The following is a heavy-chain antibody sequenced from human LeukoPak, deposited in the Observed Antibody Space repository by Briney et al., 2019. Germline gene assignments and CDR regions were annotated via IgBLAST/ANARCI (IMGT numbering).Heavy chain of an antibody. V-gene: IGHV1-8*03. Sequence: GASVKVSCKASGYTFTSYDINWVRQATGQGLEWMGWLSPNSGNTGYAQKFQGRVTITRNTSINTAYMELSSLRSDDTAVYYCARMAVSGRDNWFDPWGPRSLVTVSS. CDR2: LSPNSGNT. CDR3: ARMAVSGRDNWFDP. CDR1: GYTFTSYD. J-gene: IGHJ5*02. D-gene: IGHD6-19*01.